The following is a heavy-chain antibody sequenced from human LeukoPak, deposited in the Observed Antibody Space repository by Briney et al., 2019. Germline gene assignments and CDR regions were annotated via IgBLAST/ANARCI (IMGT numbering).Heavy chain of an antibody. CDR1: GFTFSSYA. D-gene: IGHD6-19*01. CDR3: AKEGLYTSGSSDWFER. V-gene: IGHV3-23*01. J-gene: IGHJ5*02. Sequence: PGGSLRLSCAASGFTFSSYAMSWVRQAPGKGLEWVSAISGSGGSTYYADSVKGRFTISRDNSKNTLYLQMNSLRAEDTAVYYCAKEGLYTSGSSDWFERWGGGTLVTVSS. CDR2: ISGSGGST.